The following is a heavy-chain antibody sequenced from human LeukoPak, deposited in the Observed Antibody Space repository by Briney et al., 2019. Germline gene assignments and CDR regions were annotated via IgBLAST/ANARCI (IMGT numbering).Heavy chain of an antibody. D-gene: IGHD3-22*01. J-gene: IGHJ4*02. CDR1: GITLSNYG. CDR2: ISGSGGGT. CDR3: AKRGVVIRVILVGFHKEAYYFDS. V-gene: IGHV3-23*01. Sequence: GGSLRLSCAVSGITLSNYGMSWVRQAPGKGLEWVAGISGSGGGTNYADSVKGRFTISRGNPKNTLYLQMKSLRAEDTAVYFCAKRGVVIRVILVGFHKEAYYFDSWGQGALVTVSS.